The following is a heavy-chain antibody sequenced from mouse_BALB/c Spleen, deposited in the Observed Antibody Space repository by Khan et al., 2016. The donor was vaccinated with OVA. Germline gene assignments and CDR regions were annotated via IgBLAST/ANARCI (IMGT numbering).Heavy chain of an antibody. CDR1: GYSFTSYY. V-gene: IGHV1S135*01. J-gene: IGHJ3*01. CDR2: IDPFNGGT. CDR3: TRLGTTGWFAY. Sequence: VQLQQSGPELMKPGASVKISCKASGYSFTSYYIHWVKQSHGQSLEWIGYIDPFNGGTNYNQKFKSKATLTVDKSSSTAYMHLSSLTSEDSAVYYCTRLGTTGWFAYWGQGTLVTVSA. D-gene: IGHD2-13*01.